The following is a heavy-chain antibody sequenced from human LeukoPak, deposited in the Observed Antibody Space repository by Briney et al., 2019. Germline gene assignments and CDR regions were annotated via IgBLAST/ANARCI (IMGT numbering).Heavy chain of an antibody. D-gene: IGHD3-22*01. CDR2: IGISSNKI. J-gene: IGHJ5*02. CDR1: GFTLRSYT. CDR3: ARVLSGSWDWFDP. V-gene: IGHV3-21*01. Sequence: PGGSLRLSCAASGFTLRSYTMNWVRQAPGKGLEWVSSIGISSNKIYYADSVKGRFIISRDNAKNSVYLQMNSLRAEDTAMYYCARVLSGSWDWFDPWGQGTLVTVSS.